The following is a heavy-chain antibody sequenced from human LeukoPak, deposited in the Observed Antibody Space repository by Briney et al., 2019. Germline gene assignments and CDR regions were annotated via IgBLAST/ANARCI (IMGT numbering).Heavy chain of an antibody. CDR2: ISDDRRHN. J-gene: IGHJ4*02. CDR3: ARVYLERLTAGYFDH. CDR1: GFTFSTYA. Sequence: PGGSLRLSCAASGFTFSTYAMNWVRQAPGKGLEWEAVISDDRRHNYYADSVKGRFTISRDNSKSTLYLQMNSLRDDDSAAYFCARVYLERLTAGYFDHWGQGTQVTVSS. V-gene: IGHV3-30*04. D-gene: IGHD2-8*01.